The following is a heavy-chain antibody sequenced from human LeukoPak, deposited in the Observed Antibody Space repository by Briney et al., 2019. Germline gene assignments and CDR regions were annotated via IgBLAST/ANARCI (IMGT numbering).Heavy chain of an antibody. V-gene: IGHV3-23*01. CDR3: AKDRPHPSAEPTSFDY. D-gene: IGHD1-14*01. CDR2: TSGSGGSA. Sequence: GGSLRLSCAASGFTFSSYAMSWVRQAPGKGLEWVSDTSGSGGSAYYADSVKGRFTIARDNSKNTLYLQMNSLRAEDTAVYYCAKDRPHPSAEPTSFDYWGQGTLVTVSS. J-gene: IGHJ4*02. CDR1: GFTFSSYA.